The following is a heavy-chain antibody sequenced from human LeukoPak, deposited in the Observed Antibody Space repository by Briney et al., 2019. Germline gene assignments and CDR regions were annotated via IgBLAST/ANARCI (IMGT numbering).Heavy chain of an antibody. CDR3: AVHFDWLFFDY. V-gene: IGHV4-39*01. D-gene: IGHD3-9*01. J-gene: IGHJ4*02. Sequence: SEPLSLTCTVSGGSISSSSYYWGWIRQPPGKGLEWFGSIYYSGSTYYNPSLKSRVTISVDTSKNQFSLKLSSVTAADTAVYYCAVHFDWLFFDYWGQGTLVTVSS. CDR1: GGSISSSSYY. CDR2: IYYSGST.